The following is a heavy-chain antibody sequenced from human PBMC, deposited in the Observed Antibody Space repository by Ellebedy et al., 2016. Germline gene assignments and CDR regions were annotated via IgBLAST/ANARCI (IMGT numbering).Heavy chain of an antibody. CDR1: GGSISSSSYY. CDR3: AKCHRGSFMVRGRNWLDP. V-gene: IGHV4-39*07. J-gene: IGHJ5*02. CDR2: IYYSGST. Sequence: SETLSLXXTVSGGSISSSSYYWGWIRQPPGKGLEWIGSIYYSGSTYYNPSLKSRVTISVDTSKNQFSLKLSSVTAADTAVYYCAKCHRGSFMVRGRNWLDPWGQGTLVTVSS. D-gene: IGHD3-10*01.